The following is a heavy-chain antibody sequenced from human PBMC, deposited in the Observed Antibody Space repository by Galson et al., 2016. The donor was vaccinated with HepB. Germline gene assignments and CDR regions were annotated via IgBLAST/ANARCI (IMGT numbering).Heavy chain of an antibody. CDR3: AKEWGTSGSSYQSYFDY. V-gene: IGHV3-33*06. J-gene: IGHJ4*02. CDR1: GFTFSSYG. Sequence: SLRLSCAASGFTFSSYGMHWVRQAPGKGLEWVAVIWYDGSNKYYADSVKGRFTISRDNSKNTLYLQMNSLRAEDTAVYFCAKEWGTSGSSYQSYFDYWGQGTLVTVSS. D-gene: IGHD3-10*01. CDR2: IWYDGSNK.